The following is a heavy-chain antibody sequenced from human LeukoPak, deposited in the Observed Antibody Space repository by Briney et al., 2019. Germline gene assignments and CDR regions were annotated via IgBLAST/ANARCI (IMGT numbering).Heavy chain of an antibody. CDR1: GYTFTGYY. CDR2: INPNSGGT. Sequence: ASVKVSCKASGYTFTGYYMHWVRQAPGQGLEWMGWINPNSGGTNYAQNFQGRVTMTRDTSISTAYMELSRLRSDDTAVYYCAREDGEYDAFDIWGQGTMVTVSS. D-gene: IGHD2/OR15-2a*01. CDR3: AREDGEYDAFDI. V-gene: IGHV1-2*02. J-gene: IGHJ3*02.